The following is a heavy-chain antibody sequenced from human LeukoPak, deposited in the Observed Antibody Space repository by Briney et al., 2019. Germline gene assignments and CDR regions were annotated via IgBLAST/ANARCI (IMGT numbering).Heavy chain of an antibody. CDR1: GFTFSSYA. D-gene: IGHD4-11*01. Sequence: GGSLRLSCAASGFTFSSYAMSWVSQAPGKVLEWVSAISGSGGSTYYADSVKGRFTISRDNTKNTLYLQMNSLRAEDTAVYYCAKDRPHSNYYYYGMDVWGQGTTVTVSS. CDR2: ISGSGGST. J-gene: IGHJ6*02. CDR3: AKDRPHSNYYYYGMDV. V-gene: IGHV3-23*01.